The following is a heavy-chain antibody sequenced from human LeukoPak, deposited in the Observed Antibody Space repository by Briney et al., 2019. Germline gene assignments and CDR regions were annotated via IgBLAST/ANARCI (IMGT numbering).Heavy chain of an antibody. CDR3: ARTTMVRGTYYMDV. CDR1: RGSISSGSSY. CDR2: IYTSGST. V-gene: IGHV4-61*02. J-gene: IGHJ6*03. Sequence: PSETLSHTCTLPRGSISSGSSYWSWIRQPAGKGLEWIGRIYTSGSTNYNPSLKSRVTISVDTSKNQVSLKLSSVTAADTAVYYCARTTMVRGTYYMDVWGKGTTGTISS. D-gene: IGHD3-10*01.